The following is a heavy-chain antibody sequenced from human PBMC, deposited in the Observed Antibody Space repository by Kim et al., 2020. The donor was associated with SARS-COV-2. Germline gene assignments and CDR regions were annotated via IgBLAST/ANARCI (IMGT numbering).Heavy chain of an antibody. CDR3: TTDLHRRWLQSG. D-gene: IGHD5-12*01. V-gene: IGHV3-15*01. J-gene: IGHJ4*02. Sequence: GGSLRLSCAASGFTFSNAWMSWVRQAPGKGLEWVGRIKSKTDGGKTDYAAPVKGRFTIPRDDSKNTLYLQMNSLKTEDTAVYYCTTDLHRRWLQSGWGQGTLVTVSS. CDR2: IKSKTDGGKT. CDR1: GFTFSNAW.